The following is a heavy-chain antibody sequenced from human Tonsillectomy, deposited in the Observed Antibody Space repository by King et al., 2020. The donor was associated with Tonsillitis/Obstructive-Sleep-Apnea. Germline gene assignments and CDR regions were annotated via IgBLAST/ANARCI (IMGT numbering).Heavy chain of an antibody. CDR1: GGSVSSSTYY. J-gene: IGHJ2*01. CDR2: VYYSGTT. D-gene: IGHD4-23*01. Sequence: QLQESGPGLVKPSETLSLTCTVSGGSVSSSTYYWGWIRQPPGKGLEWIGSVYYSGTTYYNPSLKSRVTISGDTPKNQFSLKMTSVTAADTAVYYCARQVDGGNYYYYFDFWGRGTLVTVSS. CDR3: ARQVDGGNYYYYFDF. V-gene: IGHV4-39*01.